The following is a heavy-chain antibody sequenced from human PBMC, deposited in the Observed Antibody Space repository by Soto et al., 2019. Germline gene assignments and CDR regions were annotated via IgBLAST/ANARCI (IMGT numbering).Heavy chain of an antibody. V-gene: IGHV3-30*18. Sequence: GGSLRLSCAASGFTFNSYGMHWLRQAPGRGLEWVAVISYDGSNKYYADTVKGRFTITRDNSKNTLYLQLNSLRAEDTAVYYCAKGLNYDFWSGLDYWGQGT. D-gene: IGHD3-3*01. CDR2: ISYDGSNK. CDR3: AKGLNYDFWSGLDY. J-gene: IGHJ4*02. CDR1: GFTFNSYG.